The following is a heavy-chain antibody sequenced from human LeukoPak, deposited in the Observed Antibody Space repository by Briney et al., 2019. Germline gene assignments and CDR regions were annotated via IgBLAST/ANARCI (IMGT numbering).Heavy chain of an antibody. CDR1: GFTFSRYW. Sequence: GGSLRLSCAASGFTFSRYWMSWVRQAPGKGLEWVASIEQDGSEKDYLDSVKGRFTISRDNAKNSLYLQMNSLRAEDTAVYYCARDKEKGGSGSKFDYWGQGTLVTVSS. D-gene: IGHD3-10*01. CDR2: IEQDGSEK. V-gene: IGHV3-7*01. CDR3: ARDKEKGGSGSKFDY. J-gene: IGHJ4*02.